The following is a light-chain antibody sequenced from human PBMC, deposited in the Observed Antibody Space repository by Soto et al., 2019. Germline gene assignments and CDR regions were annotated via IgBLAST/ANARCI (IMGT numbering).Light chain of an antibody. Sequence: DIQMTQSPSTLSASVGDRVTITCRASQSISSWLAWYQQKPGKAPELLIYEASSLESGVPSRFSGSGSGTDFTLTISSLQPEDFATYYCQQSYSTPPITFGQGTRLEIK. V-gene: IGKV1-39*01. CDR1: QSISSW. J-gene: IGKJ5*01. CDR2: EAS. CDR3: QQSYSTPPIT.